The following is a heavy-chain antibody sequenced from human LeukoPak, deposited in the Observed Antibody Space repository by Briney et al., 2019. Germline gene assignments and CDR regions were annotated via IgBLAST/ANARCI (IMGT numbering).Heavy chain of an antibody. V-gene: IGHV4-59*01. CDR3: ARRMAYYYGSEAFDI. D-gene: IGHD3-10*01. CDR2: IYYSGNT. CDR1: GGSIRSYY. J-gene: IGHJ3*02. Sequence: SETLSLTCSVSGGSIRSYYWTWIRQPPGKGLEWIGYIYYSGNTNYNASLKSRVTISVDTSKNQFSLKLNSVTAADTAVYYCARRMAYYYGSEAFDIWGQGTMVTVSS.